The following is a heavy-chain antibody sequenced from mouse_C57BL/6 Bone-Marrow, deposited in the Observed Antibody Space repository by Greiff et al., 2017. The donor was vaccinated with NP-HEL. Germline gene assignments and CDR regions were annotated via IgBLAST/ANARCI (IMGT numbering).Heavy chain of an antibody. J-gene: IGHJ2*01. Sequence: EVKVVESGGGLVKPGGSLKLSCAASGFTFSSYAMSWVRQTPEKRLEWVATISDGGSYTYYPDNVKGRFTISRDNAKNNLYLQMSHLKSEDTAMYYCARGPSRGGQGTTLTVSS. CDR3: ARGPSR. CDR1: GFTFSSYA. V-gene: IGHV5-4*03. CDR2: ISDGGSYT.